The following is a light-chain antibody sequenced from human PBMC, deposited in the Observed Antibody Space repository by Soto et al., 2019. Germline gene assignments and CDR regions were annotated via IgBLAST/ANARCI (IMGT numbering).Light chain of an antibody. Sequence: QSVLTQPPSVSGAPGQRVTISCTGSSSNIGAGYDVHWYQQLPGKAPKLLIYGIDNRPSGVPARFSGSKSGTSAYLAITGLRADDEADYSCQSYGSSPSANFVFGTGTKLTVL. J-gene: IGLJ1*01. CDR1: SSNIGAGYD. CDR2: GID. CDR3: QSYGSSPSANFV. V-gene: IGLV1-40*01.